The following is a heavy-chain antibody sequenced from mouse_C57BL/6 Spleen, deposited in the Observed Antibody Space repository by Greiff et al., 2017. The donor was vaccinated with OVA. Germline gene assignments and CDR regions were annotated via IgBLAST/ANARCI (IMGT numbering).Heavy chain of an antibody. D-gene: IGHD1-1*01. J-gene: IGHJ1*03. CDR2: IDPETGGT. Sequence: VQLQQSGAELVRPGASVTLSCKASGYTFTDYEMHWVKQTPVHGLEWIGAIDPETGGTAYNQKFKGKAILTADKSSSTAYMELRSLTSEDSAVYYCTRVYYYGSSYWYIDVWGTGTTVTVSS. V-gene: IGHV1-15*01. CDR1: GYTFTDYE. CDR3: TRVYYYGSSYWYIDV.